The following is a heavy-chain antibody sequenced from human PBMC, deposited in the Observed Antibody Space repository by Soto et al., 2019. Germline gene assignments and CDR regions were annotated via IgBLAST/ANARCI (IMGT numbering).Heavy chain of an antibody. D-gene: IGHD3-10*01. J-gene: IGHJ4*02. CDR2: IIPIFGTA. CDR1: GGTFSSYA. V-gene: IGHV1-69*13. CDR3: ARLYGSGSYYLDY. Sequence: SVKVSCKASGGTFSSYAISWVRQAPGQGLEWMGGIIPIFGTANYAQKFQGRVTITADESTSTAYMELSSLRSEDTAVYYCARLYGSGSYYLDYWGQGTLVTVSS.